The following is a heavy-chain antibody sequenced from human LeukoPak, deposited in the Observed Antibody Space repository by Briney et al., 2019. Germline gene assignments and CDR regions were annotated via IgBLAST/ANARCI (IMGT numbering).Heavy chain of an antibody. J-gene: IGHJ4*02. D-gene: IGHD4/OR15-4a*01. CDR3: AKERDYGPADY. Sequence: PGGSLRLSCVASGFIFNKHAMSWVRQAPGKGLEWVSGLSGSGSSTDYADSVKGRFTVSRDNSKNTLFLQINSLRAEDTAIYYCAKERDYGPADYWGQGTLVTVSS. V-gene: IGHV3-23*01. CDR2: LSGSGSST. CDR1: GFIFNKHA.